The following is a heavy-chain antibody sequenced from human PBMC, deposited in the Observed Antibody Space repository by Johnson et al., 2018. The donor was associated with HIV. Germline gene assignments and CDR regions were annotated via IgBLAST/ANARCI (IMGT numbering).Heavy chain of an antibody. Sequence: QVQLVESGGGVVQPGGSLRLSCAASGFTFSSYAMHWVRQAPGKGLEWVAVISYDGSNTYYVDSVKGRFTISRDSSKNTLYLQMNSLRADDTALYYCARGGAGIAAAEDAFDIWGQGTMVTVSS. CDR2: ISYDGSNT. D-gene: IGHD6-13*01. V-gene: IGHV3-30*04. CDR3: ARGGAGIAAAEDAFDI. CDR1: GFTFSSYA. J-gene: IGHJ3*02.